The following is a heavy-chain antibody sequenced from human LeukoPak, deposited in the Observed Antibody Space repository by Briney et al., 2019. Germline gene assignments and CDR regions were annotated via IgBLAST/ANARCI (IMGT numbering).Heavy chain of an antibody. J-gene: IGHJ4*02. CDR3: ARDGDFWSGGMIDY. D-gene: IGHD3-3*01. CDR2: IYTSGST. V-gene: IGHV4-4*07. Sequence: SETLSLTCTVSGGSISSYYWSWLRQPAGKGLEWIGRIYTSGSTNYNPSLKSRVTISVDKSKNQFSLKLSSVTAADTAVYYCARDGDFWSGGMIDYWGQGTLVTVSS. CDR1: GGSISSYY.